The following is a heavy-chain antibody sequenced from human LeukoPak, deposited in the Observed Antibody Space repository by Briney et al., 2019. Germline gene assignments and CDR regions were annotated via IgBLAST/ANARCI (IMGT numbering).Heavy chain of an antibody. D-gene: IGHD3-10*01. V-gene: IGHV1-18*01. CDR1: GYTFTSYG. CDR2: ISAYNGNT. Sequence: ASVKVSCKASGYTFTSYGISWVRQAPGQGLEWMGWISAYNGNTNYAQKLQGRVTMTTDTSTSTAYMVLRSLRSDDTAVYYCARGESNYYYYYGMDVWGQGTTVTVSS. CDR3: ARGESNYYYYYGMDV. J-gene: IGHJ6*02.